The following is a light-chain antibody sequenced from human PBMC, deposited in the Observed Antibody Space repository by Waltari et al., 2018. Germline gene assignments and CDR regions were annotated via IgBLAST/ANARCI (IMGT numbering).Light chain of an antibody. CDR2: RSD. CDR3: AAWDDSLNGRWV. J-gene: IGLJ3*02. CDR1: ASTTGTHV. Sequence: QSVLTQPPSASGTPGRGVTITRSGAASTTGTHVVHWSQQVPGRAPKLLIYRSDRRPAGVPDRFSGSKSGTSASLAISGLQSEDEADYYCAAWDDSLNGRWVFGGGTKVTVL. V-gene: IGLV1-44*01.